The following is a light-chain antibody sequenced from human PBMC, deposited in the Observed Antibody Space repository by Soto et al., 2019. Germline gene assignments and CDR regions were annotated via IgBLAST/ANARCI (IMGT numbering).Light chain of an antibody. Sequence: QSVLTQPPSPSGTPGQRVTISCSGSSSNIGSHVVYWYQQLAGTAPKLLMYNNDQRPSGVPDRFSGSKSGTSASLAISGLQSEDEADYYCAVWDDSLDGWVFGGGTKLTVL. CDR1: SSNIGSHV. J-gene: IGLJ3*02. CDR3: AVWDDSLDGWV. CDR2: NND. V-gene: IGLV1-44*01.